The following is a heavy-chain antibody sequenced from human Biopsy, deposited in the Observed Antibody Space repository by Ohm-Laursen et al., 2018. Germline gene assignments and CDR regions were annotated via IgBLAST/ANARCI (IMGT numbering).Heavy chain of an antibody. CDR1: GGSITDDY. CDR2: ISKGGDT. CDR3: ARLYRLDDYWNDDPPDAFDV. V-gene: IGHV4-59*01. Sequence: PGTLSLTWAVSGGSITDDYWSWIRQSPGKGLEWIGFISKGGDTTYNPSLRGRVAISVDTSKNQFSLKLSSVTAADTAIFFCARLYRLDDYWNDDPPDAFDVWGQGTRVTVSS. J-gene: IGHJ3*01. D-gene: IGHD1-1*01.